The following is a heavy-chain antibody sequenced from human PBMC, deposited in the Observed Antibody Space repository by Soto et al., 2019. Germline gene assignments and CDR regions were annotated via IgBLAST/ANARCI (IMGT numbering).Heavy chain of an antibody. J-gene: IGHJ4*02. Sequence: GFLRLSCSVSGFRFSDYWMHWVRQAPGKGLVWVARISDDAISTSYAPFVKGRFTISRDNIKNMLYLQLNSLTADDAAFYYCAREVPISAVNYIDYWGQGALVTVSS. CDR1: GFRFSDYW. CDR3: AREVPISAVNYIDY. D-gene: IGHD2-2*01. V-gene: IGHV3-74*01. CDR2: ISDDAIST.